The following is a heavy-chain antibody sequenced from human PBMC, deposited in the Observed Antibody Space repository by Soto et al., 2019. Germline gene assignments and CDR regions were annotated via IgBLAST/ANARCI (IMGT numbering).Heavy chain of an antibody. J-gene: IGHJ4*02. D-gene: IGHD6-6*01. CDR1: GYTFTSYG. CDR2: ISAYNGNT. Sequence: APVKVSCKASGYTFTSYGISWVLQAPGQGLEWMGWISAYNGNTNYAQKLQGRVTMTTDTSTSTAYMELRSLRSDDTAVYYCARDLGYSSSSLTDYWGQGTLVTVSS. CDR3: ARDLGYSSSSLTDY. V-gene: IGHV1-18*01.